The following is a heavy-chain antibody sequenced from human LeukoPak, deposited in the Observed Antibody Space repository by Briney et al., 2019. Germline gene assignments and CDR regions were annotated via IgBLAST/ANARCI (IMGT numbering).Heavy chain of an antibody. Sequence: GGSLRLSCAASGFTFSSYAMSWVRQAPGKGLEWVSAISGSGGSTYYADSVKGRFTISRDNSKNTLYLQMNSLRAEDTAVYYCASPSQANWGSVREPLEYYWGQGTLVTVSS. CDR2: ISGSGGST. D-gene: IGHD7-27*01. J-gene: IGHJ4*02. CDR1: GFTFSSYA. CDR3: ASPSQANWGSVREPLEYY. V-gene: IGHV3-23*01.